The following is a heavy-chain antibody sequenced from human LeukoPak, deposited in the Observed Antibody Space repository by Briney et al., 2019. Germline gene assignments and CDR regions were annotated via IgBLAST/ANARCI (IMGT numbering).Heavy chain of an antibody. Sequence: SQTLSLTRTVSGGSISSHYSSWIRQPPGKGLVWIGYIYYSRGTNYNPSLKSRVTISVDTSKSPFSLRLSSVTAADTGVYYCARTLGQLRYNGYYFDCWGQRTLVTASS. CDR1: GGSISSHY. CDR3: ARTLGQLRYNGYYFDC. J-gene: IGHJ4*02. V-gene: IGHV4-59*11. D-gene: IGHD1-14*01. CDR2: IYYSRGT.